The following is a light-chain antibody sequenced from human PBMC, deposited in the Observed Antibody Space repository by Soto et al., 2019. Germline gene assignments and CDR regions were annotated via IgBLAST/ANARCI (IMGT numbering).Light chain of an antibody. V-gene: IGKV3-20*01. J-gene: IGKJ5*01. CDR2: DAS. CDR1: QSVRSGH. CDR3: QEYDDAPAIT. Sequence: EIVLTQSPDTLSLSPGERATLSCRASQSVRSGHLAWYQQKPGQAPRLVIFDASTRASGTPERFSGSGSGTDFTLTIARLEPEDFAVYYCQEYDDAPAITFGPGTRLEIK.